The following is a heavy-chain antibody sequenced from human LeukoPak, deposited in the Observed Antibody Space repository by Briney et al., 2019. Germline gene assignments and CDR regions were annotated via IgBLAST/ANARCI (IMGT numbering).Heavy chain of an antibody. D-gene: IGHD1-26*01. CDR3: AREAGWELLLDY. CDR1: GFTFSSYS. Sequence: PGGSLRLSCAASGFTFSSYSMNWVRQAPGKGLEWVSYISSSSSNIYYADSVKGRFTISRDNAKNSLYLQMNSLRVEDTAVYYCAREAGWELLLDYWGQGTLVTVSS. CDR2: ISSSSSNI. V-gene: IGHV3-48*01. J-gene: IGHJ4*02.